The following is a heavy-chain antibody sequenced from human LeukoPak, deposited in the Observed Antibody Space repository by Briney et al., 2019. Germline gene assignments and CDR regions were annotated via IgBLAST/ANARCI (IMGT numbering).Heavy chain of an antibody. V-gene: IGHV4-61*02. D-gene: IGHD5-24*01. Sequence: PSETLSLTCTLSVDPISSDYYYWSWIRQPAGRGLQWIGRIYTSGSISYTPSLKSRVTISVDTSKNQFSLKLSSVTAADTAVYYCARDGYKGGYWGQGTLVTVSS. J-gene: IGHJ4*02. CDR1: VDPISSDYYY. CDR3: ARDGYKGGY. CDR2: IYTSGSI.